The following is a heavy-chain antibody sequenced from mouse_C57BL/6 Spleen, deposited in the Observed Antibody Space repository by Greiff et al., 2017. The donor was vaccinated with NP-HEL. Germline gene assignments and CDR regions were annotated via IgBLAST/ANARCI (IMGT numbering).Heavy chain of an antibody. CDR1: GYTFTDYY. CDR3: ARSITTVVAPFDY. Sequence: VQLQQSGPVLVKPGASVKMSCKASGYTFTDYYMNWVKQSHGKSLEWIGVINPYNGGTSYNQKFKGKATLTVDKSSSTAYMELNSLTSEDSAVYYCARSITTVVAPFDYWGQGTTLTVSS. CDR2: INPYNGGT. J-gene: IGHJ2*01. D-gene: IGHD1-1*01. V-gene: IGHV1-19*01.